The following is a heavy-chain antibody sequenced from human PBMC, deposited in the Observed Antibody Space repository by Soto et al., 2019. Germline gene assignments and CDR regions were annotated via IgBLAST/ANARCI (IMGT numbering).Heavy chain of an antibody. J-gene: IGHJ4*02. D-gene: IGHD4-17*01. CDR1: GGTFSCYT. V-gene: IGHV1-69*04. CDR2: IIPILGIA. CDR3: ARDPPYGDLQMGFDY. Sequence: SVKVSCKAPGGTFSCYTLSSVRQSPGQGLERMGRIIPILGIANYAQKFQGRVTITADKSTSTAYMELSSLRSEDTAVYYCARDPPYGDLQMGFDYWGQGTLVTVSS.